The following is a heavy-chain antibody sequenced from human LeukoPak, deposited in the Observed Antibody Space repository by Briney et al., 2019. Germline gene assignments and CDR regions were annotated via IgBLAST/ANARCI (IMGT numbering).Heavy chain of an antibody. CDR2: IYYSGST. D-gene: IGHD5-24*01. CDR1: GGSISSYY. V-gene: IGHV4-39*01. Sequence: PSETLSLTCTVSGGSISSYYWSWIRQPPGKGLEWIGSIYYSGSTYYNPSLKSRVTISVDTSKNQFSLKLSSVTAADTAVYYCASSKRWLQLNYFDYWGQGTLVTVSS. CDR3: ASSKRWLQLNYFDY. J-gene: IGHJ4*02.